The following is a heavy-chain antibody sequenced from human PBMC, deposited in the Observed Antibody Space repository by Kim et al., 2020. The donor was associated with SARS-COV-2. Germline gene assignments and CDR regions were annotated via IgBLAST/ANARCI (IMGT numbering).Heavy chain of an antibody. J-gene: IGHJ4*02. D-gene: IGHD1-1*01. CDR3: ARGRSLAFDY. Sequence: YKDYAVSVKSRVTINPDTSKNQFSLQLNSVTPEDTAVYYCARGRSLAFDYWGQGTLVTVSS. V-gene: IGHV6-1*01. CDR2: YK.